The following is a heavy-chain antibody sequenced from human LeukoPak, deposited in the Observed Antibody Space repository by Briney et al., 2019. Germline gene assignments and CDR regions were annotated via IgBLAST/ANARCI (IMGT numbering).Heavy chain of an antibody. V-gene: IGHV5-51*01. CDR1: GYTFTTYW. Sequence: GESLKISCKGSGYTFTTYWIGWVRQMPGKGLEWMGVIYPGDSDPRYSPSFQGQVTISADKSISTAYLQWSSLKASDSAMYYCVRHGLGSSWFGFDYWGQGTLVTVSS. CDR3: VRHGLGSSWFGFDY. CDR2: IYPGDSDP. D-gene: IGHD6-13*01. J-gene: IGHJ4*02.